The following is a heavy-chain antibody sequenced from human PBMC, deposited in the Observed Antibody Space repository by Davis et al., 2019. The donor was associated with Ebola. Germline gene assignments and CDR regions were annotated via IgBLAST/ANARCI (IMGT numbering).Heavy chain of an antibody. CDR3: ARHWSDAFDI. CDR1: GYSFTSYW. J-gene: IGHJ3*02. Sequence: GESLKISCKGSGYSFTSYWISWVRQMPGKGLEWMGRIDPSDSYTNYSPSFQGHVTIPADKSISTAYLQWSSLKASDTAMYYCARHWSDAFDIWGQGTMVTVSS. V-gene: IGHV5-10-1*01. CDR2: IDPSDSYT.